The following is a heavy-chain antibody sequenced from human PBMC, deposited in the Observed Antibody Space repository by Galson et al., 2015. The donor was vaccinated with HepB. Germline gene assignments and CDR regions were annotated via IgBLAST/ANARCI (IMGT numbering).Heavy chain of an antibody. V-gene: IGHV3-49*03. CDR2: IRSKAYGGTT. CDR1: GFTFGDYA. CDR3: TRDSTGSYLYYFDY. Sequence: SLRLSCAASGFTFGDYAMSWFRQAPGKGLEWVGFIRSKAYGGTTEYAASVKGRFTISRDDSKSIAYLQMNSLKTEDTAVYYCTRDSTGSYLYYFDYWGQGTLVTVSS. J-gene: IGHJ4*02. D-gene: IGHD3-16*02.